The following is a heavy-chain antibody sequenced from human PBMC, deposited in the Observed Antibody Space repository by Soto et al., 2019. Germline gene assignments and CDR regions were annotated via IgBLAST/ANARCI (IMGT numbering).Heavy chain of an antibody. CDR1: GGSISSYS. D-gene: IGHD3-3*01. CDR2: IYYSGST. Sequence: SETLSLTCTVFGGSISSYSWSWIRQPPGKGLECIGYIYYSGSTNYNPSLKSRVTISVDTSKNQFSLRLGSVTAADTAVYYCARVIQASWSVSLNWFDPWGQGTLVTVSS. J-gene: IGHJ5*02. V-gene: IGHV4-59*01. CDR3: ARVIQASWSVSLNWFDP.